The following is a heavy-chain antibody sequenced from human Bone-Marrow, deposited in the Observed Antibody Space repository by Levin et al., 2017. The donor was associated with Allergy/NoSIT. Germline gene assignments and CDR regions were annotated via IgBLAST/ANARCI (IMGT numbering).Heavy chain of an antibody. J-gene: IGHJ3*01. CDR1: GLNLNNWA. Sequence: GESLKISCAASGLNLNNWAMNWVRQAPGKGLEWVSAISGSGGTTYHADSVQGRFTISRDNSKNTVYLQMDSLTADDTAMYYCAKVDGLGFWGDAFAVWGQGTMVSVSS. V-gene: IGHV3-23*01. CDR2: ISGSGGTT. CDR3: AKVDGLGFWGDAFAV. D-gene: IGHD3-16*01.